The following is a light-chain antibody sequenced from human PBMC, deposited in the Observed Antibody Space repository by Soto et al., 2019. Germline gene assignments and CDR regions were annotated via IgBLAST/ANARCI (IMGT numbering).Light chain of an antibody. CDR2: GAS. CDR3: QQYHSSRWT. CDR1: QSVASAY. V-gene: IGKV3-20*01. J-gene: IGKJ1*01. Sequence: EMVLTQSPGTLSLSPGERATLSCRASQSVASAYLAWYQHTPGQAPRLLIYGASSRATGIPDRFSGSGSGTDFTLTISSLEPEDFAVYYCQQYHSSRWTFGQGTKVEAK.